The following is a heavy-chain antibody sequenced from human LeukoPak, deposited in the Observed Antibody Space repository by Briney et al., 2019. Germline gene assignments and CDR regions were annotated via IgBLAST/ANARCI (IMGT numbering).Heavy chain of an antibody. J-gene: IGHJ4*02. CDR1: GYSISSGYY. CDR2: IYHSGST. D-gene: IGHD1-26*01. CDR3: ARGFRGASFDY. V-gene: IGHV4-38-2*02. Sequence: SETLSLTCTVSGYSISSGYYWGWIRQPPGKGLEWIGSIYHSGSTYYNPSLKSRVTISVDTSKNQFSLRLSSVTAADTAVYYCARGFRGASFDYWGQGTLVTVSS.